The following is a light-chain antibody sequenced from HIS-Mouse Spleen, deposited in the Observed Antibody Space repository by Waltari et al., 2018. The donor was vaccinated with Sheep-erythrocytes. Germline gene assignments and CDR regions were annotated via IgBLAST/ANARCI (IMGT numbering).Light chain of an antibody. CDR2: GAS. Sequence: EIVFKPSPGPLSLSPGGRATLSCRARPGVSSSYLAWYQQKPGQAPRLLIYGASSRATGIPDRFSGSGSGTDFTLTISRLQPEDFAVYYCQQYGSSPPLTFGGGTKVEIK. CDR3: QQYGSSPPLT. CDR1: PGVSSSY. V-gene: IGKV3-20*01. J-gene: IGKJ4*01.